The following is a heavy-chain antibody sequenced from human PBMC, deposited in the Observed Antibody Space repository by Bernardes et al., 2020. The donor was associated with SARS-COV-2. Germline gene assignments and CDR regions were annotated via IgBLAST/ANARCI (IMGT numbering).Heavy chain of an antibody. Sequence: TLSLTCTVSGGSISSYYWSWIRQPPGKGLEWIGYIYYSGSTNYNPSLKSRVTISVDTSKNQFSLKLSSVTAADTAVYYCARDPTPNCSGGSCYSAWGQGTLVTVSS. V-gene: IGHV4-59*01. CDR1: GGSISSYY. J-gene: IGHJ5*02. D-gene: IGHD2-15*01. CDR2: IYYSGST. CDR3: ARDPTPNCSGGSCYSA.